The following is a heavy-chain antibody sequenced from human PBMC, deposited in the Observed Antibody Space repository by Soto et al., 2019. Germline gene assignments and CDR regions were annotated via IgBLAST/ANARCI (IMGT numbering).Heavy chain of an antibody. D-gene: IGHD2-15*01. Sequence: GASVKVSCKASGYTLTSYAMHWVRQAPGQRLEWMGWINAGNGNTKYSQKFQGRVTITRDTSASTAYMELSSLRSEDTAVYYCARGPGGPDGPGDYWGQGTLVTVSS. V-gene: IGHV1-3*01. CDR2: INAGNGNT. CDR3: ARGPGGPDGPGDY. J-gene: IGHJ4*02. CDR1: GYTLTSYA.